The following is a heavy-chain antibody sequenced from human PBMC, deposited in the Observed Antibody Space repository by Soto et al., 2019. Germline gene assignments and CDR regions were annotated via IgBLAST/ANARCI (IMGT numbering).Heavy chain of an antibody. J-gene: IGHJ5*02. CDR2: IYYSGST. D-gene: IGHD6-13*01. Sequence: PSETLSLTCTVSGGSISSGDYYWSWIRQPPGKGLEWIGYIYYSGSTYYNPSLKSRVTISVDTSKNQFSLKLSSVTAADTAVYYCASQRMGSIAAAGRTNNWFDPWGQATLVTVSS. CDR3: ASQRMGSIAAAGRTNNWFDP. CDR1: GGSISSGDYY. V-gene: IGHV4-30-4*01.